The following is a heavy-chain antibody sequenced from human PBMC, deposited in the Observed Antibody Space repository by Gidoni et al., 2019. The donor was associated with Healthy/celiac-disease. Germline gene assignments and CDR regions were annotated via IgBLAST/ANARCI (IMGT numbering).Heavy chain of an antibody. D-gene: IGHD3-22*01. CDR2: INPNSGGT. V-gene: IGHV1-2*04. CDR1: GYTFTGYY. J-gene: IGHJ6*02. CDR3: ARETIVVVMGGYYGMDV. Sequence: QVQLVQSGAEVKKPGASVKVSCKASGYTFTGYYMHWVRQAPGQGLEWMGWINPNSGGTNYAQKFQGWVTMTRDTSISTAYMELSRLRSDDTAVYYCARETIVVVMGGYYGMDVWGQGTTVTVSS.